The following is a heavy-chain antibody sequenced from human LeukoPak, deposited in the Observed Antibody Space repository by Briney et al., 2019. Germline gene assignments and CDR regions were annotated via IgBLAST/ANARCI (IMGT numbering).Heavy chain of an antibody. CDR1: GYTFTGYY. Sequence: GASVKVSCKASGYTFTGYYMHWVRQAPGQGLEWMGWINPNSGGTNYAQKFQGRVTMTRDTSISTAYMELSRLRSDDTAVYYCARDIQYYYGSGSYSPFDYWGQGTLVTVSS. J-gene: IGHJ4*02. D-gene: IGHD3-10*01. CDR3: ARDIQYYYGSGSYSPFDY. CDR2: INPNSGGT. V-gene: IGHV1-2*02.